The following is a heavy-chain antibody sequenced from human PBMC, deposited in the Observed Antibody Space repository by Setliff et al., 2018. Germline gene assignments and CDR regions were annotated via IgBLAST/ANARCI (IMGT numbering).Heavy chain of an antibody. Sequence: GESLKISCAASGFRFSDLYMSWVRQAPGKGLEWVSTVSVSGDNTYYADSVKGRFTISTDSSKNTLYLQMNSLRTDDTAIYYCVRGAGARLLDYWGQGTLVTVSS. CDR3: VRGAGARLLDY. D-gene: IGHD6-13*01. CDR2: VSVSGDNT. V-gene: IGHV3-23*01. J-gene: IGHJ4*02. CDR1: GFRFSDLY.